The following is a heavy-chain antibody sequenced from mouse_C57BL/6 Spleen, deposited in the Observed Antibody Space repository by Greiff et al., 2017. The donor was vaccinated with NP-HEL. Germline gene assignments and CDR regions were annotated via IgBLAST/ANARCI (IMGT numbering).Heavy chain of an antibody. J-gene: IGHJ3*01. V-gene: IGHV1-18*01. Sequence: EVQLQQSGPELVKPGASVKIPCKASGYTFTDYNMDWVKQSHGKSLEWIGDINPNNGGTIYNQKFKGKATLTVDKSSSKAYMELRSLTSEDTAVYYCARWGGWLLPSWFAYWGQGTLVTVSA. CDR2: INPNNGGT. D-gene: IGHD2-3*01. CDR1: GYTFTDYN. CDR3: ARWGGWLLPSWFAY.